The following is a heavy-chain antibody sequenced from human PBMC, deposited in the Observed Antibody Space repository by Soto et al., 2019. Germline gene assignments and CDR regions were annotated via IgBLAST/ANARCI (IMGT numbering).Heavy chain of an antibody. CDR2: ISGSGGSA. V-gene: IGHV3-23*01. D-gene: IGHD3-16*02. J-gene: IGHJ4*02. CDR1: GFTFNNYA. CDR3: AKFVGHDYIWGTYRSHYFDN. Sequence: GGSLSLSCAASGFTFNNYAMSWVRQAPGKGLEWVSAISGSGGSAYYADSVKGRFTISGDNSKNTLYLQMNSLRAEDTALFYCAKFVGHDYIWGTYRSHYFDNWGQGTLVTVSS.